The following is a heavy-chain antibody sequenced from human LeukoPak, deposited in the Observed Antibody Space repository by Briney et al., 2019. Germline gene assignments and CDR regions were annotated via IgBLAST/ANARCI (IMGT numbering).Heavy chain of an antibody. J-gene: IGHJ4*02. CDR2: ISSSGSTI. CDR1: GFTFSDYY. V-gene: IGHV3-11*04. CDR3: ARDSTPRGWPAYYFDY. D-gene: IGHD4-23*01. Sequence: GGSLRLSCAASGFTFSDYYMSWIRQAPGKGLEWVSYISSSGSTIYYADSVKGRFTISRDNAKNSLYLQMNSLRAEDTAVYYCARDSTPRGWPAYYFDYWGQGTLVTVSS.